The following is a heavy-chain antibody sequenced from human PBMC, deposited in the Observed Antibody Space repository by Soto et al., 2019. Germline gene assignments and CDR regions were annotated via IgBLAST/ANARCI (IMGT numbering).Heavy chain of an antibody. V-gene: IGHV3-48*01. J-gene: IGHJ4*02. CDR3: ARGRYNWNDVASL. Sequence: DVQLVESGGGLVQPGGSLRLSCAASGFTFSSYSMNWVRQAPGKGLEWVSYISSSSSTIYYADSVKGRFTISRDNAKNSLYLQMNSLRAEDTAVYYCARGRYNWNDVASLWGQGTLVTVSS. CDR1: GFTFSSYS. CDR2: ISSSSSTI. D-gene: IGHD1-1*01.